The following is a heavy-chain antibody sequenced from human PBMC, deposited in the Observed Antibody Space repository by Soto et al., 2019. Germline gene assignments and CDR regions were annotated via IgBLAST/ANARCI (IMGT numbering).Heavy chain of an antibody. Sequence: GGSLRLSCAASGFTFSSYGMHWVRQAPGKGLEWVAVISYDGSNKYYADSVKGRFTISRDNSKNTLYLQMNSLRAEDTAVYYCAKEMYSGDDPAPPDFAYWGQGTLVTVSS. J-gene: IGHJ4*02. CDR3: AKEMYSGDDPAPPDFAY. D-gene: IGHD3-10*01. CDR1: GFTFSSYG. CDR2: ISYDGSNK. V-gene: IGHV3-30*18.